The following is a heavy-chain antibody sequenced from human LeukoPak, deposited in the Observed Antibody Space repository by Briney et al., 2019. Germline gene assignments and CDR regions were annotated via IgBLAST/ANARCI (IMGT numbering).Heavy chain of an antibody. J-gene: IGHJ4*02. V-gene: IGHV3-9*01. Sequence: PGRSLRLSCAASGFTFDDYAMFWVRPAPGKGLEGVSGISWSGGNSGYADSVKGRFTISRDNAKNSLYLQMNSLRAEDTASYYCAKYTLHYYGSGSIDSWGQGTLVTVSS. D-gene: IGHD3-10*01. CDR2: ISWSGGNS. CDR3: AKYTLHYYGSGSIDS. CDR1: GFTFDDYA.